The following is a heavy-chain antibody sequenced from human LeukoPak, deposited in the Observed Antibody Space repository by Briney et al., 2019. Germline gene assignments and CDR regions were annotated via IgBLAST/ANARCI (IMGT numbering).Heavy chain of an antibody. V-gene: IGHV3-30-3*02. J-gene: IGHJ4*02. Sequence: TGGSLRLSCAASGFTFSSYAMHWVRQAPGKGLEWVAVISYDGSNKYYADSVKGRFTISRDNSKNTLYLQMNSLRAEDTAVYYCAKPLLDFWSGYWGFDYWGQGTLVTVSS. D-gene: IGHD3-3*01. CDR3: AKPLLDFWSGYWGFDY. CDR1: GFTFSSYA. CDR2: ISYDGSNK.